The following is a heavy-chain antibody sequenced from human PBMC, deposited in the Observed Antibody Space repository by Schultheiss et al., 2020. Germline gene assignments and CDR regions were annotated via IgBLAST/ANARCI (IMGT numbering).Heavy chain of an antibody. CDR1: GGSISNYY. CDR3: ARGGDFWSGYYTFDY. Sequence: SETLSLTCTVSGGSISNYYWSWIRQPPGKGLEWIGYIYSSGSTDYNPSLKSRLTISVDTSKNQFSLKLSSVTAADTAVYYCARGGDFWSGYYTFDYWGQGTLVTVSS. CDR2: IYSSGST. J-gene: IGHJ4*02. V-gene: IGHV4-59*01. D-gene: IGHD3-3*01.